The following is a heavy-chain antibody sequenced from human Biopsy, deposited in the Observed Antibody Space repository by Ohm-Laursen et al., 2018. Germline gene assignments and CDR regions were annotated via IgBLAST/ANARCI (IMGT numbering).Heavy chain of an antibody. CDR1: GYTFTGDY. D-gene: IGHD3-22*01. Sequence: GASVKVSCKASGYTFTGDYIHWVRQAPGQGLEWMGWIDPKTGGTEYAQKFRGRVTMTRDTSISTAYVDLSSLRSDDTAVYYCTRGGYYYDSLAYYYWFDPWGQGTLVTVSS. CDR2: IDPKTGGT. V-gene: IGHV1-2*02. J-gene: IGHJ5*02. CDR3: TRGGYYYDSLAYYYWFDP.